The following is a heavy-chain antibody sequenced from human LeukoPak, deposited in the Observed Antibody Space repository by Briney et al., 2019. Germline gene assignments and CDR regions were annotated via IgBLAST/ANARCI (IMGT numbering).Heavy chain of an antibody. D-gene: IGHD5-18*01. CDR1: GYTFADYY. CDR2: INPNSGGT. Sequence: ASVKVSCEASGYTFADYYMQWVRQAPGQGLEWMGWINPNSGGTNYAQKFQGRVTMTRDTSISTACMELSRLRSDDTAVYYCARQGMGERGYSYSFDYWGQGTLVTVSS. J-gene: IGHJ4*02. CDR3: ARQGMGERGYSYSFDY. V-gene: IGHV1-2*02.